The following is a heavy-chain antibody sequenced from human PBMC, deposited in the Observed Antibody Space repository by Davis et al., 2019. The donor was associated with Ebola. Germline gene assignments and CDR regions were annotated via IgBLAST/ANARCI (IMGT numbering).Heavy chain of an antibody. CDR3: ARIGSSSWPTYYGMDV. Sequence: SETLSLTCAVYGGSFSGYYWSWIRQPPGKGLEWIGEINHSGSTNYNPSLKSRVTISVDTSKNQFSLKLSSVTAADTAVYYCARIGSSSWPTYYGMDVWGQGTTVTVSS. D-gene: IGHD6-13*01. J-gene: IGHJ6*02. V-gene: IGHV4-34*01. CDR1: GGSFSGYY. CDR2: INHSGST.